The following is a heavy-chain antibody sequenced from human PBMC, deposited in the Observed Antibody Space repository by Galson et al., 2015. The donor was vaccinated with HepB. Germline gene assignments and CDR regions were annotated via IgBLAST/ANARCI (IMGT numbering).Heavy chain of an antibody. CDR2: IDWDDDK. Sequence: PALVKPTQTLTLTCTFSGFSLSTSGMCVSWIRQPPGKALEWLARIDWDDDKYYSTSLKTRLTISKDTSKNQVVLTMTNMDPVDTATYYCALAVAGKGDFGYWGQGTLVTVSS. V-gene: IGHV2-70*11. CDR3: ALAVAGKGDFGY. CDR1: GFSLSTSGMC. J-gene: IGHJ4*02. D-gene: IGHD6-19*01.